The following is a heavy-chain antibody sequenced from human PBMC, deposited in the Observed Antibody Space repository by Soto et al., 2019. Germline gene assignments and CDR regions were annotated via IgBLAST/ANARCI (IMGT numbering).Heavy chain of an antibody. CDR3: AREGSPYSSRWYSDY. CDR1: GYTFTSYG. J-gene: IGHJ4*02. CDR2: ISAYNGNT. V-gene: IGHV1-18*04. Sequence: ASVKVSCKASGYTFTSYGISWVRQAPGQGLEWMGWISAYNGNTNYAQKLQGRVTMTTDTSTSTAYMELRSLRSDDTAVYYCAREGSPYSSRWYSDYWGQGTLVTVSS. D-gene: IGHD6-13*01.